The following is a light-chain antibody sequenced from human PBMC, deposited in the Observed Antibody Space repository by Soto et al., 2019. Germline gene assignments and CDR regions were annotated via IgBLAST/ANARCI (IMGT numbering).Light chain of an antibody. V-gene: IGKV1D-16*01. CDR1: QDINSY. J-gene: IGKJ4*01. Sequence: DVQMTQSPSSLSASVGDRVTITCRASQDINSYLAWYQQKPGNAPKSLIYGASSLQTGDPSRFIGSESGTDFTLTISNLQPEDAATYYCQQYNIHPLTFGRGTKVEIK. CDR2: GAS. CDR3: QQYNIHPLT.